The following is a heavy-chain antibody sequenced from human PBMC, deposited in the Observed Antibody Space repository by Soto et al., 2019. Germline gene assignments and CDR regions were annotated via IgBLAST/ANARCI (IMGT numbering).Heavy chain of an antibody. Sequence: SETLCLTCSVSSGSISGFYWTWIRQPPGKILEWIGYIHYSRRTDYNPSLTSRATMSVDTSKNQFSLNLKSITAADTAVYYCVRVGVGIRNHFDSWGRGTMVTVSS. CDR2: IHYSRRT. D-gene: IGHD1-26*01. CDR3: VRVGVGIRNHFDS. CDR1: SGSISGFY. V-gene: IGHV4-59*12. J-gene: IGHJ4*02.